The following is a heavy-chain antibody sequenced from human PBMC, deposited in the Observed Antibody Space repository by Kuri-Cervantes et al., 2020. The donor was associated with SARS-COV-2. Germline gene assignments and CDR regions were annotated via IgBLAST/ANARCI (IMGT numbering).Heavy chain of an antibody. CDR2: INPNSGGT. Sequence: ASVKVSCKASGYTFTGYYMHWVRQAPGQGLEWMGWINPNSGGTNYAQKFQGRVTMTRDTSISTAYMELSGLTSDDTAVYYCARGVGYYDFSNWFDPWGQGTLVTVSS. D-gene: IGHD3-3*01. CDR1: GYTFTGYY. V-gene: IGHV1-2*02. J-gene: IGHJ5*02. CDR3: ARGVGYYDFSNWFDP.